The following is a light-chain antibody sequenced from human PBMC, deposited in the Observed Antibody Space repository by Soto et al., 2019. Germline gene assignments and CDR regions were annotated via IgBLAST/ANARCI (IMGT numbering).Light chain of an antibody. CDR1: SSDVGDYNY. CDR2: EVS. V-gene: IGLV2-8*01. CDR3: SSYAAINTVV. J-gene: IGLJ2*01. Sequence: QSVLTQPPSASGSPGQSVTISCTGTSSDVGDYNYVSWYQQHPGKAPKLMIFEVSKRPSGVPDRFSGSKSGNTASLTVSGLQAEDEADYYCSSYAAINTVVFGGGTKLTVL.